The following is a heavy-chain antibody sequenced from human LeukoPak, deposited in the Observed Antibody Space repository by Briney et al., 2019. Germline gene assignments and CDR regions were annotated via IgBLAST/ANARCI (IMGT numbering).Heavy chain of an antibody. CDR1: GITFSSYA. Sequence: GGSLRLSCAASGITFSSYAMSWVRQAPGKGLEWVSAISGSGGSTYYADSVKGRFTISRDNSKNTLYLQMNSLRAEDTAVYYCAKAQDRYCSSTSCYRDYGMDVWGQGTTVTVSS. V-gene: IGHV3-23*01. CDR2: ISGSGGST. CDR3: AKAQDRYCSSTSCYRDYGMDV. D-gene: IGHD2-2*01. J-gene: IGHJ6*02.